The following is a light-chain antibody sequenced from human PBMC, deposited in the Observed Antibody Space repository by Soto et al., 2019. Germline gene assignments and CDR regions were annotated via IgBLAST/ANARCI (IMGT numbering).Light chain of an antibody. CDR3: QQRRNWVS. CDR1: QSVDTY. Sequence: LTQSPDILSLSPGERVTLSCTASQSVDTYIAWYQQRPGQPPRLLIHDTSHRASGVPARFRGSGSGTDFTLTITSLEPEDFAVYFCQQRRNWVSFGPGTRL. CDR2: DTS. J-gene: IGKJ3*01. V-gene: IGKV3-11*01.